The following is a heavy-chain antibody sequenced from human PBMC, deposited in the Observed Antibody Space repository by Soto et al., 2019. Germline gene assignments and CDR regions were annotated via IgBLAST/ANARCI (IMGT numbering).Heavy chain of an antibody. CDR2: INSDGSIT. D-gene: IGHD6-19*01. CDR1: GLTFNHYW. Sequence: EVQLVESGGGIVQPGGSPRLSCAASGLTFNHYWMHWVRQAPGKGLVWVSRINSDGSITTYADSVKGRFTISRDNAKNTLDLQMNSLRAEDTAVYYCARGTYGSSRFDYWGQGSLVIVSS. V-gene: IGHV3-74*01. CDR3: ARGTYGSSRFDY. J-gene: IGHJ4*02.